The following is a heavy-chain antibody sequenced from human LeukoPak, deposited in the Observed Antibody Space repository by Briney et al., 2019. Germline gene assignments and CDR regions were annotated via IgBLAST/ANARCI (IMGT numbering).Heavy chain of an antibody. V-gene: IGHV1-46*01. Sequence: ASVKVSCKASGYTFTSYYMHWVRQAPGQGLEWMGIINPSGGSTSYAQKFQGRVTMTRDTSTSTVYMELSSLRSEDTAVYYCARGAIGYCSSTSCLNFDYWGQGTLVTVSS. CDR2: INPSGGST. CDR3: ARGAIGYCSSTSCLNFDY. D-gene: IGHD2-2*01. J-gene: IGHJ4*02. CDR1: GYTFTSYY.